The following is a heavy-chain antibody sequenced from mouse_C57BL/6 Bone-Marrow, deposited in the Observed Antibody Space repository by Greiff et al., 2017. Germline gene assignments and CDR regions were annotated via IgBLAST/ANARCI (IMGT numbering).Heavy chain of an antibody. Sequence: QVQLQQPGAELVKPGASVKLSCKASGYTFTSYWMHWVKQRPGRGLEWIGRIDPNSGGTKYNEKFKSKATLTVDKPSSTAYMQLSRLTSEDSAVYYCARSTYSNYRYYYAMDYWGQGTSVTVSS. CDR2: IDPNSGGT. J-gene: IGHJ4*01. CDR1: GYTFTSYW. CDR3: ARSTYSNYRYYYAMDY. V-gene: IGHV1-72*01. D-gene: IGHD2-5*01.